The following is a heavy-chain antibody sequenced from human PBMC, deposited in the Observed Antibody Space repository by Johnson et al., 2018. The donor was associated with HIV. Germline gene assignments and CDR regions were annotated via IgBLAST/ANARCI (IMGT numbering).Heavy chain of an antibody. V-gene: IGHV3-33*01. D-gene: IGHD1-26*01. Sequence: QMQLVESGGGVVQPGRSLRLSCAASGFTFSSYGMHWVRQVPGKGLDWVAVIWYDGSNKYYADSVKGRFTISRDNSKNTLYLQMNSLKTEDTAVYYCTRDHGRYLAFDIWGQGTMVTVSS. CDR2: IWYDGSNK. CDR3: TRDHGRYLAFDI. CDR1: GFTFSSYG. J-gene: IGHJ3*02.